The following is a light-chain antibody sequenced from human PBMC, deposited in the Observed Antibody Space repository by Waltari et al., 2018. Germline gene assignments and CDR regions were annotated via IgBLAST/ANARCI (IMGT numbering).Light chain of an antibody. CDR3: QQYNSYSWT. Sequence: DIQMTQSPSTLSASVGDRVTITCRASQSISSWLAWYQQKPGKPPKPLIYKASSLESGVPSRFSGSGSGTEFTLTISSLQPDDFATYYCQQYNSYSWTFGQGTKVEIK. V-gene: IGKV1-5*03. CDR2: KAS. CDR1: QSISSW. J-gene: IGKJ1*01.